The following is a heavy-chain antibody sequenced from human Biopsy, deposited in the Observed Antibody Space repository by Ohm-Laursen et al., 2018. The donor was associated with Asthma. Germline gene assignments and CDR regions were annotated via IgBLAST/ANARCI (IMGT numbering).Heavy chain of an antibody. J-gene: IGHJ4*02. V-gene: IGHV1-24*01. CDR1: GYSLTDLS. D-gene: IGHD4-17*01. CDR3: ASDFPKDYVRYNFQF. Sequence: EASVKVSCKISGYSLTDLSMHWVRQAPGQGLEWMGEHDHEEGGTVNARRFQGRVTMTEDTSTDTAYMELSSLSSDDTAVYYCASDFPKDYVRYNFQFWGQGTLVTVSS. CDR2: HDHEEGGT.